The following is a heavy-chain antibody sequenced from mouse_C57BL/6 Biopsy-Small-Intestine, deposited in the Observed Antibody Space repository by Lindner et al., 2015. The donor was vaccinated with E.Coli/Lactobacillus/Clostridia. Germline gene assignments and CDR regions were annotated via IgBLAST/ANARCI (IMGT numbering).Heavy chain of an antibody. Sequence: SVKVSCKASGYTFMSYYMHWVRQAPGQGLEWMGMINPIGDTTNYARKFQGRVTMTRDTPSSTLYMELTSLTSDDTAVYYCAREAPRPCLTCGDAFDFWGQGTVVTVSS. CDR3: AREAPRPCLTCGDAFDF. CDR2: INPIGDTT. J-gene: IGHJ3*01. V-gene: IGHV1-59*01. CDR1: GYTFMSYY. D-gene: IGHD3-2*02.